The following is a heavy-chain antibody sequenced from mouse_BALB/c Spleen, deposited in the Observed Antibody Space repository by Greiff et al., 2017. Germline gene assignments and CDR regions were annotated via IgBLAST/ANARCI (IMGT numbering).Heavy chain of an antibody. J-gene: IGHJ4*01. D-gene: IGHD1-1*01. V-gene: IGHV8-11*01. CDR3: ARIDYYGSSYVLYYAMDY. CDR1: GFSLSTYGIG. Sequence: QVTLKECGPGILQPSQTLSLTCSFSGFSLSTYGIGVGWIRQPSGKGLEWLAHIWWNDNKYYNTALKSRLTISKDTSNNQVFLKIASVDTADTATYYCARIDYYGSSYVLYYAMDYWGQGTSVTVSS. CDR2: IWWNDNK.